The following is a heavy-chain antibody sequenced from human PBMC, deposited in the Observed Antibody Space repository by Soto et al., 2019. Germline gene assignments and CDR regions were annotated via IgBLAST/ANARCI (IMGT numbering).Heavy chain of an antibody. J-gene: IGHJ4*02. D-gene: IGHD2-15*01. CDR3: ARGLDCSGGSCYMIPSYYFDY. Sequence: GGSLRLSCAASGFTFSSYGMHWVRQAPGKGLEWVAVIWYDGSNKYYADSVKGRFTISRDNSKNTLYLQMNSLRAEDTAVYYCARGLDCSGGSCYMIPSYYFDYWGQGTLVTVSS. CDR1: GFTFSSYG. V-gene: IGHV3-33*01. CDR2: IWYDGSNK.